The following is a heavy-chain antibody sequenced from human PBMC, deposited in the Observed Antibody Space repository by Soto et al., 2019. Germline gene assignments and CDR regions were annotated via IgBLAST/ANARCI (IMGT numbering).Heavy chain of an antibody. CDR3: VRDSGAKLSSS. V-gene: IGHV1-69*13. Sequence: GASSEVSCKASGGTFSSYRINWVRQAPGQGLEWVGGIVPIYRTADYAQKFQGRVTITADESARTSYMELRSLKSQDTAVYYCVRDSGAKLSSSWGQGTLVTVSS. D-gene: IGHD6-13*01. J-gene: IGHJ4*02. CDR1: GGTFSSYR. CDR2: IVPIYRTA.